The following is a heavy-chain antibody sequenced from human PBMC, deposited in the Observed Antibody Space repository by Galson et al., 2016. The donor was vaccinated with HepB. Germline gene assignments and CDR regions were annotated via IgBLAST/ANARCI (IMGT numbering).Heavy chain of an antibody. CDR1: GLTFSNYW. Sequence: SLRLSCAASGLTFSNYWMHWVRQVPGKGLVWVSRITGDGSGTNYADSVKGRFTISRDNAKNTLYLQMNSLRAEDTAVYHCASSARVYGDTLVDYWGQGTLVTVSS. D-gene: IGHD2/OR15-2a*01. V-gene: IGHV3-74*01. J-gene: IGHJ4*02. CDR2: ITGDGSGT. CDR3: ASSARVYGDTLVDY.